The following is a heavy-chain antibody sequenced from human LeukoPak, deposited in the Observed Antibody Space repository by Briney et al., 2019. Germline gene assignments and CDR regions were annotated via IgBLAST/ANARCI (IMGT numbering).Heavy chain of an antibody. CDR1: GYTFTTYG. Sequence: ASVKVSCKASGYTFTTYGISWVRQAPGQGLEWMGWISPYNGNTNYAQNLKGRVTMTTDTSTSTAYMELRSLRSDDTAVYSCARNDESYSFDYWGQGTLVTVSS. CDR2: ISPYNGNT. CDR3: ARNDESYSFDY. V-gene: IGHV1-18*01. J-gene: IGHJ4*02. D-gene: IGHD1-26*01.